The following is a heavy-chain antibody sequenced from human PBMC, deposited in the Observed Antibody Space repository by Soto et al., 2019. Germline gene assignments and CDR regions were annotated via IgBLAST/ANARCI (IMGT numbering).Heavy chain of an antibody. CDR3: ARFSGGSYNTYYFYYGMDV. Sequence: GASVNASCKAPFYTFTSYVISFLRHPPGQGLDWMGWISAYNGNTKYAQDLQGGVTMTTDTSTSTAYMELRSLRSDDTAMYYCARFSGGSYNTYYFYYGMDVWGKGTTVNV. CDR2: ISAYNGNT. CDR1: FYTFTSYV. J-gene: IGHJ6*04. D-gene: IGHD2-15*01. V-gene: IGHV1-18*04.